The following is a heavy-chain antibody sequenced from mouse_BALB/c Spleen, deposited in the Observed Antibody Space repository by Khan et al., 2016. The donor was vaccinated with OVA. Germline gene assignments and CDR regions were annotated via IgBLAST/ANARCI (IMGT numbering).Heavy chain of an antibody. V-gene: IGHV1-9*01. D-gene: IGHD1-2*01. J-gene: IGHJ3*01. Sequence: VELVESGAELMKPGASVKISCKASGYTFSNYWIEWLKQRPGHGLEWIGEILPGSGTINYNENFKGKATFTTETSSNTAYMQLSSLTSADYAGYYWERRRDYGYSPAWFAYWGQGTRVTVSA. CDR3: ERRRDYGYSPAWFAY. CDR1: GYTFSNYW. CDR2: ILPGSGTI.